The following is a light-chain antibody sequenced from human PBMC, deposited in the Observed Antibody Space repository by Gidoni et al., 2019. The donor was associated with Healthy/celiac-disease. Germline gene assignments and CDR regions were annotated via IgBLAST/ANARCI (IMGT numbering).Light chain of an antibody. V-gene: IGKV1-9*01. CDR2: AAS. J-gene: IGKJ3*01. Sequence: DIQLTQSPSFLSASVGDRVTITCRASQGISSYLAWYQQKPGKAPKLLIYAASTLQSGVPSRFSGSGSGTEFTLTISSLQPEDFATYYCQQLVGITFGPGTKVDIK. CDR1: QGISSY. CDR3: QQLVGIT.